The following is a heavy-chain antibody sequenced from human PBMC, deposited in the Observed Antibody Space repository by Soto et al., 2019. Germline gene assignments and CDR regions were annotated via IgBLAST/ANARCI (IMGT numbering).Heavy chain of an antibody. CDR1: GFPFSSYW. Sequence: EVQLVESGGDLVSPGGSLRLSCAASGFPFSSYWMHWVRQVPGKGLAWVARINSGGSSTAYADSVKGRFIISRDNANNTLLLQMASLTSEVTAVYFCARTMATVNMFPGYWGQGTRVTVSS. V-gene: IGHV3-74*03. CDR3: ARTMATVNMFPGY. J-gene: IGHJ4*02. D-gene: IGHD4-17*01. CDR2: INSGGSST.